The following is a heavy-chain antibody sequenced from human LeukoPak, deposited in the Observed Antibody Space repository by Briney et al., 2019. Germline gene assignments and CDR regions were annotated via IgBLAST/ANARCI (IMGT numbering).Heavy chain of an antibody. CDR3: AKAPGSTGVAGRPGSH. D-gene: IGHD6-6*01. J-gene: IGHJ4*02. Sequence: GGSLRLSCAASGFTVSSNYMSWVRQAPGKGLEWVSVIYSGGSTYYADSVEGRFTISRDNSRNTLYLQMNNVRAEDTAMYYCAKAPGSTGVAGRPGSHRGQGTLVTVSS. CDR2: IYSGGST. V-gene: IGHV3-53*01. CDR1: GFTVSSNY.